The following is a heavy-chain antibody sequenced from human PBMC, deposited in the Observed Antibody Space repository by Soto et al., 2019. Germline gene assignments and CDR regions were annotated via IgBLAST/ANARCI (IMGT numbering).Heavy chain of an antibody. CDR1: GGSISSSSYY. Sequence: SETLSLTCTVSGGSISSSSYYWGWIRQPPGKGLEWIGSIYYSGSTYYNPSLKSRVTISVDTSKNQFSLKLSSVTAADTAVYYCARERGYYYDSSGYSHAFDIWGQGTMVTVS. V-gene: IGHV4-39*02. J-gene: IGHJ3*02. CDR3: ARERGYYYDSSGYSHAFDI. D-gene: IGHD3-22*01. CDR2: IYYSGST.